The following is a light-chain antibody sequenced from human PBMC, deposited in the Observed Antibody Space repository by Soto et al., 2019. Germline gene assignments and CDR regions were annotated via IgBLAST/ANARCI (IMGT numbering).Light chain of an antibody. Sequence: QSALTQPASLSGSPGQSITISCTGTSSDIGYYNYVSWYKQHPGTAPKLIIFDVSYRPSGISDRFSGSKSGNTASLTISGLQPEDEADYYCSSYGASSTLFGGGTKLTVL. CDR2: DVS. CDR3: SSYGASSTL. V-gene: IGLV2-14*03. CDR1: SSDIGYYNY. J-gene: IGLJ3*02.